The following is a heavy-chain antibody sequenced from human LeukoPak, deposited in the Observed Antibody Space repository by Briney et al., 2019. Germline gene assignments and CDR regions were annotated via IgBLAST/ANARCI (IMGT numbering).Heavy chain of an antibody. CDR2: IYYSGST. J-gene: IGHJ4*02. D-gene: IGHD4-23*01. CDR1: GGSISSGGYY. Sequence: PSETLSLTCTVSGGSISSGGYYWSWIRQHPGKGLEWIGYIYYSGSTYYNPSLKSRVTISVDTSKNQFSLKLSSVTAADTAVYYCARVPTDYGGKMDLYYFDYWGQGTLVTVSS. CDR3: ARVPTDYGGKMDLYYFDY. V-gene: IGHV4-31*03.